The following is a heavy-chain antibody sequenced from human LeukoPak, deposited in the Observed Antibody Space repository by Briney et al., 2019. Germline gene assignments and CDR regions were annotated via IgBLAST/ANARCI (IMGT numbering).Heavy chain of an antibody. CDR1: GFTFSDYA. V-gene: IGHV3-30-3*01. Sequence: GGSLRPSCGASGFTFSDYALHWVRQAPGKGLEWVAVISFDGGKTTYADSVRGRFTISRDNSKDTLYLQMSGLRGEDTAIYYCAKGSYRDYWGQGTLVSVSS. CDR3: AKGSYRDY. J-gene: IGHJ4*03. CDR2: ISFDGGKT.